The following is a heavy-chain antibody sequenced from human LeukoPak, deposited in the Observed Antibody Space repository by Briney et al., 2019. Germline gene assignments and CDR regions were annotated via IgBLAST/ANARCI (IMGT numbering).Heavy chain of an antibody. D-gene: IGHD6-19*01. CDR2: INPNSGGT. CDR3: ARDRPIAVAGRGFWEFDY. V-gene: IGHV1-2*02. CDR1: GYTFTGYY. Sequence: ASVKVSCKASGYTFTGYYMHWVRQAPGQGLEWMGWINPNSGGTNYAQKFQGRVTMTRDTSISTAYMELSRLRSDDTAVYYCARDRPIAVAGRGFWEFDYWGKGTLVTVSS. J-gene: IGHJ4*02.